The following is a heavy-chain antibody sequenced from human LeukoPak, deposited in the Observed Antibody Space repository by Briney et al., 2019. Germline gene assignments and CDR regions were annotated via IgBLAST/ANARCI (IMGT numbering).Heavy chain of an antibody. D-gene: IGHD1-26*01. CDR3: ARDRVGATGNWFDP. CDR2: IYYSGST. J-gene: IGHJ5*02. V-gene: IGHV4-59*01. Sequence: SETLSLTCTVSGGSISSYYWSWIRQPPGKGLEWIGYIYYSGSTNYNPSLKSRVTISVDTSKNQFSLKLSSVTAADTAVCYCARDRVGATGNWFDPWGQGTLVTVS. CDR1: GGSISSYY.